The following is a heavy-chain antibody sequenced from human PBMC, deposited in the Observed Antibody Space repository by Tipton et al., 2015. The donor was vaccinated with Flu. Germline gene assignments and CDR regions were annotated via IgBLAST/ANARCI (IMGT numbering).Heavy chain of an antibody. CDR3: ARGRGYYYDFDY. CDR1: GGSISSSSYY. V-gene: IGHV4-39*01. J-gene: IGHJ4*02. D-gene: IGHD3-22*01. Sequence: LRLSCTVSGGSISSSSYYWGWIRQPPGKGLEWIGSIYYSGSTYYNPSLKSRVAISVDTSKNQFSLKLSSVTAADTAVYYCARGRGYYYDFDYWGQGTLVTVSS. CDR2: IYYSGST.